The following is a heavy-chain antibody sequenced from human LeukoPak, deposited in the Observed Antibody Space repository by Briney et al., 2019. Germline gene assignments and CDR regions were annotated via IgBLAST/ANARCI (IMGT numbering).Heavy chain of an antibody. J-gene: IGHJ4*02. Sequence: PSETLSLTCTVSGGSISNYYWSWIRQPPGKGLEWIGYIYYSGSTNYNPSLKSRVTISVDTSKNQFSLKLSSVTAADTAVYYCARGGSRETDYWGQGTLVTVSS. CDR1: GGSISNYY. V-gene: IGHV4-59*01. D-gene: IGHD5-12*01. CDR2: IYYSGST. CDR3: ARGGSRETDY.